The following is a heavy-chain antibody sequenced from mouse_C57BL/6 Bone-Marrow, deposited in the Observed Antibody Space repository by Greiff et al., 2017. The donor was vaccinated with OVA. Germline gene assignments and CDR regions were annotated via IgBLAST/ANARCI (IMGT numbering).Heavy chain of an antibody. CDR1: GYTFTGYW. D-gene: IGHD1-1*01. CDR3: ASPGSSVRRCAY. J-gene: IGHJ3*01. V-gene: IGHV1-9*01. CDR2: ILPGSGST. Sequence: QVQLQQSGAELMKPGASVKLSCKATGYTFTGYWIEWVKQRPGHGLEWIGEILPGSGSTNYNEKFKGKATFTADTSSNTAYMQLSSLTTEDSAIYYCASPGSSVRRCAYWGQGTLVTVSA.